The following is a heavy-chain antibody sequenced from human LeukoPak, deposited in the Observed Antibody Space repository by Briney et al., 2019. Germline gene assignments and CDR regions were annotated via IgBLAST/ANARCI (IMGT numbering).Heavy chain of an antibody. CDR1: GAPMSSFY. CDR3: ARGESFYYYYMDV. CDR2: VYDNGTT. V-gene: IGHV4-59*01. J-gene: IGHJ6*03. Sequence: PSETLSLTCTVSGAPMSSFYWTWIRQPPGKGLEWIGLVYDNGTTYYNPSLKSRVTISVDTSNNQFSLKLRSVTAADTAVYYCARGESFYYYYMDVWGKGTTVTVSS.